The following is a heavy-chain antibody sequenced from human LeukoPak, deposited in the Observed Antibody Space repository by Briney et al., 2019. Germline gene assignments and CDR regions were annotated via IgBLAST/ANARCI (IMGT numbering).Heavy chain of an antibody. Sequence: SETLSLTCTVSGGSISSGGYYWSWIRQHPGKGLEWIGYIYYSGSTYYNPSLKSRITISVDTSKNQFSLKLSSVTAADTAVYYCARTTLRHLGMDVWGQGTTVTVSS. V-gene: IGHV4-31*03. CDR1: GGSISSGGYY. D-gene: IGHD3-16*01. CDR2: IYYSGST. J-gene: IGHJ6*02. CDR3: ARTTLRHLGMDV.